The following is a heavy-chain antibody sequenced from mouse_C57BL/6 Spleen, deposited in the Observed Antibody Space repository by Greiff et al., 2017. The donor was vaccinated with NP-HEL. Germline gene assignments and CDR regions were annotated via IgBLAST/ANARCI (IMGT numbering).Heavy chain of an antibody. D-gene: IGHD2-4*01. V-gene: IGHV14-2*01. CDR1: GFNIKDYY. J-gene: IGHJ2*01. Sequence: VQLQQSGAELVKPGASVKLSCTASGFNIKDYYMHWVKQRTEQGLEWIGRIDPEDGETKYAPKFRGKATITADTSSNTAYLQLSSLTSEDTAVYYCARERDYYDYDDAYYFDYWGQGTTLTVSS. CDR3: ARERDYYDYDDAYYFDY. CDR2: IDPEDGET.